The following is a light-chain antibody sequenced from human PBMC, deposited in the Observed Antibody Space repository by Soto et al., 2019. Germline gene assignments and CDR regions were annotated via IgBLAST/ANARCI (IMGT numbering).Light chain of an antibody. CDR2: DAT. J-gene: IGKJ1*01. V-gene: IGKV1-5*01. CDR3: QQYNGYSTWP. CDR1: QSIDIW. Sequence: DIQMTQTPSTLSASVGDRVTITCRARQSIDIWVAWYQQKPGQAPKVLIWDATTLHRGVPSRFSGSGSGSEFTLTISSLQPDDSATYSCQQYNGYSTWPFGQGTKVDIK.